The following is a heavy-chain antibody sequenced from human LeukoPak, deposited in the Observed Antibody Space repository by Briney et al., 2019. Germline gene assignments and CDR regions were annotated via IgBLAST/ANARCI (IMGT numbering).Heavy chain of an antibody. J-gene: IGHJ3*02. CDR1: GFTFSTYA. CDR3: ARGIQPPKYYGSGSDTFDI. Sequence: GGSLRLSCVASGFTFSTYAIHWVRQAPGKGLKWVAVVSKDGNTKYYADSVKGRFTISRDNSKNTLYLQMNSLRAEDTSVYYCARGIQPPKYYGSGSDTFDIWGQGTMVTVPS. D-gene: IGHD3-10*01. V-gene: IGHV3-30*04. CDR2: VSKDGNTK.